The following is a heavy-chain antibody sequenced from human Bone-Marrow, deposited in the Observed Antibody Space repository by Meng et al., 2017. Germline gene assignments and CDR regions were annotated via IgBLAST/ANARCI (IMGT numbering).Heavy chain of an antibody. J-gene: IGHJ4*02. CDR3: ARVLDGYGHFDH. D-gene: IGHD5-24*01. CDR1: GYSISSGGYY. Sequence: QVQLQESGPGLGKPSQTLSLTCSVSGYSISSGGYYWTCIRQRPGRGLEWIGYIYYSGSTYYNPSFKSRLTISVDTSNNRFSLDLISVTAADTAMYYCARVLDGYGHFDHWGQGALVTVSS. CDR2: IYYSGST. V-gene: IGHV4-31*03.